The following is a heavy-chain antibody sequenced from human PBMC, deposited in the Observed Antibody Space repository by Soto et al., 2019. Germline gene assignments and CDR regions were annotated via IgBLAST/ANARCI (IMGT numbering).Heavy chain of an antibody. CDR1: GFTFSSYG. V-gene: IGHV3-33*01. CDR2: IWYDGSNK. Sequence: GGSLRLSCAASGFTFSSYGMHWVRQAPGKGLEWVAVIWYDGSNKYYADSVKGRFTISRDNSKNTLYLQMNSLRAEDTAVYYCAREAYDYVWGSYRYEIDYWGQGTLVTVSS. J-gene: IGHJ4*02. D-gene: IGHD3-16*02. CDR3: AREAYDYVWGSYRYEIDY.